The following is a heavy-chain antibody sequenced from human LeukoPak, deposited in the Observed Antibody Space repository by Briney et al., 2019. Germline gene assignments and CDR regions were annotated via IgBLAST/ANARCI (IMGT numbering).Heavy chain of an antibody. CDR2: IYYSGAT. Sequence: SETLSLTCTVSGGSISSSSYYWGWIRQPPGKGLEWIGSIYYSGATYYSPSLASRVTISIDASNNQFSLKLSSVTAADTAVYYCARGPIVGATPYYYYYMGVWGKGTTVTVSS. V-gene: IGHV4-39*07. CDR1: GGSISSSSYY. CDR3: ARGPIVGATPYYYYYMGV. J-gene: IGHJ6*03. D-gene: IGHD1-26*01.